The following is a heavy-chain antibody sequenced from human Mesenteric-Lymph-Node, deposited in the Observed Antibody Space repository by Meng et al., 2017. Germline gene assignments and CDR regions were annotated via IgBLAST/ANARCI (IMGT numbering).Heavy chain of an antibody. D-gene: IGHD2-15*01. CDR1: GYTFTNYG. Sequence: ASVKVSCKTSGYTFTNYGISWVRQAPGQGLEWMGWISTDTGTTRYAQKVQGRLTMSTDTSTSTVYMELTGLRSDDTALYFCARDWYCPGGSCYDYFDPWGQGTLVTVSS. CDR2: ISTDTGTT. V-gene: IGHV1-18*01. J-gene: IGHJ5*02. CDR3: ARDWYCPGGSCYDYFDP.